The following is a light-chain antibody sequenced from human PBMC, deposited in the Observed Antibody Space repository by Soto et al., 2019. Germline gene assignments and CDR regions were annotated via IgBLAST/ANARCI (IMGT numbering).Light chain of an antibody. CDR3: CSYAGTTSFYV. Sequence: QSALTQPASVSGSPGQSITISCTGTSSDVGSYDLVSWYQQHPGKAPKFIIFEGTERPSGVSNRFSASKSGNTASLTISGLQPEDEADYYCCSYAGTTSFYVFGTGTKVTVL. CDR2: EGT. V-gene: IGLV2-23*01. CDR1: SSDVGSYDL. J-gene: IGLJ1*01.